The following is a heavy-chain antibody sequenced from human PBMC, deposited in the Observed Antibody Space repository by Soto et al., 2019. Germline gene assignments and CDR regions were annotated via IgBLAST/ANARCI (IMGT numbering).Heavy chain of an antibody. CDR3: AKDSPVGVPLLKDLHD. CDR1: GFTFSNYG. J-gene: IGHJ1*01. V-gene: IGHV3-23*01. D-gene: IGHD2-15*01. CDR2: ISGSGGST. Sequence: EVQLLESGGGLVQPGGSLRLSCAASGFTFSNYGMSWVRQAPGKGLEWVSVISGSGGSTYYADSVKGRFTLSRDKSKNKVDLQMNSLRAEDTAGYYCAKDSPVGVPLLKDLHDWGQGIVVTVTS.